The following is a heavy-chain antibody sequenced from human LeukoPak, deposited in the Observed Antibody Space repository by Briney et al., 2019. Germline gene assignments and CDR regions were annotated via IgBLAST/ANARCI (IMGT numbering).Heavy chain of an antibody. CDR3: ARGRPHGNDY. D-gene: IGHD4-23*01. CDR2: VSSSSSYI. CDR1: GFTFSSYS. V-gene: IGHV3-21*01. J-gene: IGHJ4*02. Sequence: GGSLRLSCAASGFTFSSYSMNWVRQAPGKGLEWVSSVSSSSSYIYYADSVKGRFTISRDNAKNSLYLQMNSLRAEDTAVYYCARGRPHGNDYWGQGTLVTVSS.